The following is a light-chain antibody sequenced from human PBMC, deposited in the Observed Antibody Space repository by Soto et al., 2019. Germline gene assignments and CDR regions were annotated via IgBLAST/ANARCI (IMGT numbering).Light chain of an antibody. CDR3: QQYAVSPIT. CDR2: AAS. Sequence: EIVLTQSPFTRSLSAWEGATLSCRASQTVSKNYLAWYHQKPGQAPRLLIYAASTRATGIPDRFSGSGSGTDFTLTISRLEPEDFAVFYCQQYAVSPITFGQGTRLEIK. J-gene: IGKJ5*01. CDR1: QTVSKNY. V-gene: IGKV3-20*01.